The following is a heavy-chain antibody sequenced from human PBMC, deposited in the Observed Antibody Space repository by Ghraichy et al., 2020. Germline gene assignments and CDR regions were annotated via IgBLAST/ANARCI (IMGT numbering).Heavy chain of an antibody. J-gene: IGHJ6*04. Sequence: GGSLRLSCVGSGFTFSSYEMNWVRQAPGKGLEWVSYISSSGNTIYYADSVKGRFTISRDNVKNSLFLQMNSLRAEDTAVYYCARYYNWNVAIYYYGLDVWGKRTTVTVSS. CDR1: GFTFSSYE. D-gene: IGHD1-1*01. CDR2: ISSSGNTI. CDR3: ARYYNWNVAIYYYGLDV. V-gene: IGHV3-48*03.